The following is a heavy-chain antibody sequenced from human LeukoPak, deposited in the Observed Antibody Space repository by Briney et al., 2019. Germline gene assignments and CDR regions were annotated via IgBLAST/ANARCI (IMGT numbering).Heavy chain of an antibody. CDR1: GFTFSSYS. V-gene: IGHV3-21*01. CDR2: ISSSSSYI. D-gene: IGHD3-22*01. CDR3: ARECYDSSGYPQPLDY. Sequence: PGGSLRLSCAASGFTFSSYSMNWVRQAPGKGLEWVSSISSSSSYIYYADSVKGRFTISRDNAKNSLYLQMNSLRAEDTAVYYCARECYDSSGYPQPLDYWGQGTLVTVSS. J-gene: IGHJ4*02.